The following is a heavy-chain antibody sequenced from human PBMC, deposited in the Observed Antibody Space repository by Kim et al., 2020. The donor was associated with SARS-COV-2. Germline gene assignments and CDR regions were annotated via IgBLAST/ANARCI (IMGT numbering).Heavy chain of an antibody. Sequence: GGSLRLSCAASGFTVRINYMTWVRQAPGKGLEWVSVVSSGGSTYYADSVKGRFVISRDNSKNTLYLQMNSLRTEDMAVYYCARSFYSYAMDVWGQGTTVT. J-gene: IGHJ6*02. CDR1: GFTVRINY. CDR2: VSSGGST. V-gene: IGHV3-53*01. CDR3: ARSFYSYAMDV.